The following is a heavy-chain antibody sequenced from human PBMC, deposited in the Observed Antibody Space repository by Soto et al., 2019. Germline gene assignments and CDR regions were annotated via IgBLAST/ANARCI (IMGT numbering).Heavy chain of an antibody. Sequence: SETLSLTCIVSCGSISSSSYYWCWIRQPPGNGLEWIGSIYYSGSTYYNPSLKSRVTISVDTSKNQFSLKLSSVTAADTAVFYCARHRARNWFDPWGQGTLVTVSS. D-gene: IGHD6-6*01. CDR3: ARHRARNWFDP. CDR1: CGSISSSSYY. V-gene: IGHV4-39*01. CDR2: IYYSGST. J-gene: IGHJ5*02.